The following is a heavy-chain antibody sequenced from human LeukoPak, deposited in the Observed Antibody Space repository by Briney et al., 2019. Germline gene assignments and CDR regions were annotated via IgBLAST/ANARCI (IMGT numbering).Heavy chain of an antibody. Sequence: GGSLRLSCAASGFTFSRYGMYWVRQAPGKGLEWVALISYDKSHRYYADSVKGRFTISRDNSKNTMYLQMNSLRAEDTAVYYCAKSPDTWSYGFLEYWGQGTLVTVSS. CDR1: GFTFSRYG. D-gene: IGHD1-7*01. CDR2: ISYDKSHR. CDR3: AKSPDTWSYGFLEY. V-gene: IGHV3-30*18. J-gene: IGHJ4*02.